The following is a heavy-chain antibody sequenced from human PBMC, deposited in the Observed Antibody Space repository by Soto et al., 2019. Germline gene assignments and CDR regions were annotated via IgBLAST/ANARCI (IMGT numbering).Heavy chain of an antibody. CDR1: GGSISSGGYY. CDR3: ARGGPYCSGGSCLRNAFDI. J-gene: IGHJ3*02. CDR2: IYYSGST. V-gene: IGHV4-31*03. Sequence: QVQLQESGPGLVKPSQTLSLTCTVSGGSISSGGYYWSWIRQHPGKGLEWIGYIYYSGSTYYNPSLKSRVTISVDASKNQFSLKLSSLTAAVTAVYYCARGGPYCSGGSCLRNAFDIWGQGTMVTVSS. D-gene: IGHD2-15*01.